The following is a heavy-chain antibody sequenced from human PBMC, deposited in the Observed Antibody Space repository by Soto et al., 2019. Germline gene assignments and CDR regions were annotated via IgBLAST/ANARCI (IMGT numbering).Heavy chain of an antibody. V-gene: IGHV1-69*06. CDR3: AGDFGYNDSSGNRDA. J-gene: IGHJ6*04. CDR1: GGTYSSYA. D-gene: IGHD3-22*01. Sequence: SVKLSCKASGGTYSSYAISWVRQAPGQGLEWMGGIIPIFGTSNYAQKFQGRVTITADKSTSTAYMELSSLRSEDTAVYYCAGDFGYNDSSGNRDAWGNGNRVSVSA. CDR2: IIPIFGTS.